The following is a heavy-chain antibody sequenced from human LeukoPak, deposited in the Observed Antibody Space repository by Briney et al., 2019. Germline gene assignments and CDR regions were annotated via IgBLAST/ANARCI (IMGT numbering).Heavy chain of an antibody. Sequence: GGSLRLSCAASGFTFSNAWMTWVRQAPGQGLEWVARIKSKTDGGTTDYAAPVKGRFTISRDDSKNTLYLQMNSLKTEDTAVYYCTTDTPWALTYYYDSSGYRGAHDAFDIWGQGTMVTVSS. D-gene: IGHD3-22*01. CDR1: GFTFSNAW. CDR3: TTDTPWALTYYYDSSGYRGAHDAFDI. V-gene: IGHV3-15*01. CDR2: IKSKTDGGTT. J-gene: IGHJ3*02.